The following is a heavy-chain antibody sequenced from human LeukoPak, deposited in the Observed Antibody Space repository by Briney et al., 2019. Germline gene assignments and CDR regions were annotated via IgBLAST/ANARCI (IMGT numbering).Heavy chain of an antibody. D-gene: IGHD4-17*01. J-gene: IGHJ5*02. Sequence: GGSLRLSCAASGLTFSSYSMNWVRQAPGKGLEWVSYISSSSSTIYYADSVKGRFTISRDNAKNSLYLQMNSLRAEDTAVYYCARVDYGDYFWFDPWGQGTLVTVSS. CDR2: ISSSSSTI. CDR1: GLTFSSYS. CDR3: ARVDYGDYFWFDP. V-gene: IGHV3-48*01.